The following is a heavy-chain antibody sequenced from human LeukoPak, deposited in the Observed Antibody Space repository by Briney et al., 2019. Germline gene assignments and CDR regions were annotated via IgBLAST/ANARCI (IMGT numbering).Heavy chain of an antibody. CDR2: IIPIFGTA. Sequence: SVKVSRKASGGTFSSYAISWVRQAPGQGLEWMGGIIPIFGTANYAQKFQGRVTITADESTSTAYMELSSLRSEDTAVYYCARSYYYDSSGYYFPLGGWGQGTLVTVSS. D-gene: IGHD3-22*01. V-gene: IGHV1-69*13. CDR3: ARSYYYDSSGYYFPLGG. CDR1: GGTFSSYA. J-gene: IGHJ4*02.